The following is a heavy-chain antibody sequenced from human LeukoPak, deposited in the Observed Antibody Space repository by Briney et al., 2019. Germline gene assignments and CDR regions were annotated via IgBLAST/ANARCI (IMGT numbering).Heavy chain of an antibody. V-gene: IGHV3-23*01. CDR1: GFTFLNYA. CDR2: ISGRDDTTYYTDSPEGST. CDR3: AKCMSATGVCLNFDS. D-gene: IGHD2-21*02. J-gene: IGHJ4*02. Sequence: GGSLSLSCEASGFTFLNYAMSWVRQAPGKGLQWVSGISGRDDTTYYTDSPEGSTYYTNSAAGRFTISRDNSKNTVYLQIDSLGVEDTAVYYCAKCMSATGVCLNFDSWGQGILVTVSS.